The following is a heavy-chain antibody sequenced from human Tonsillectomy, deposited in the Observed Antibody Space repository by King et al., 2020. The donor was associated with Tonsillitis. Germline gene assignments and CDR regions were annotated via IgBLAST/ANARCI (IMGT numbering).Heavy chain of an antibody. CDR2: INTDGGST. CDR1: GYTFTSYY. Sequence: QLVQSGAEVKKPGASVKVSCKASGYTFTSYYMHWVRQAPGQGLEWMGIINTDGGSTTYGQMIQDRLTVTRDTSTGTVYMELSNLRSEDTAVYYCARAMIRGQGVFDYWGQGTLVTVSS. J-gene: IGHJ4*02. CDR3: ARAMIRGQGVFDY. V-gene: IGHV1-46*01. D-gene: IGHD3-10*01.